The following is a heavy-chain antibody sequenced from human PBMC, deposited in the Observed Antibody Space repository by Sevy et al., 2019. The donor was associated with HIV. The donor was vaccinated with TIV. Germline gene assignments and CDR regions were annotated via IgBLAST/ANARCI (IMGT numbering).Heavy chain of an antibody. V-gene: IGHV2-5*01. CDR2: IYWNDDK. Sequence: SGPTLVKPTQTLTLTCTFSGFSLSSNGLGVTWIRQPPGKALEWLALIYWNDDKRYSPSLKSRLTITKDTSKTQVVLTMTDMDPVDTATYYCARIEGYYYGSGPIDFWGQGTLVTVSS. CDR3: ARIEGYYYGSGPIDF. CDR1: GFSLSSNGLG. D-gene: IGHD3-10*01. J-gene: IGHJ4*02.